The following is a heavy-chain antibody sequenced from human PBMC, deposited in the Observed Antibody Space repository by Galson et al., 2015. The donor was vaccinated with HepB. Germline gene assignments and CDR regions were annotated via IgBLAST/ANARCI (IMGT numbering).Heavy chain of an antibody. CDR2: ISYDERNQ. CDR1: GFTFKNYG. CDR3: AKEFDSSTNYYYFDY. Sequence: SLRLSCAASGFTFKNYGMHWVRQAPGKGLQWVAMISYDERNQYYEDSVKGQFTISRDNSKNPLYLQMNSLRAEDTAVYYCAKEFDSSTNYYYFDYWGQGTQVTVSS. V-gene: IGHV3-30*18. D-gene: IGHD3-22*01. J-gene: IGHJ4*02.